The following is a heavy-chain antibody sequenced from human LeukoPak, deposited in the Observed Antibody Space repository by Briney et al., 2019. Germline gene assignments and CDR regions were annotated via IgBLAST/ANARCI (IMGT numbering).Heavy chain of an antibody. CDR1: GGSISSYY. V-gene: IGHV4-59*08. CDR3: ARGRGFWSEEYFDY. D-gene: IGHD3-3*01. J-gene: IGHJ4*02. CDR2: IYYSGST. Sequence: SETLSLTCTVSGGSISSYYWSWIRQPPGKGLEWIGYIYYSGSTNYNPSLKSRVTISVDTSKNQFSLKLSSVTAADTAVYYCARGRGFWSEEYFDYWGQGTLVTVSS.